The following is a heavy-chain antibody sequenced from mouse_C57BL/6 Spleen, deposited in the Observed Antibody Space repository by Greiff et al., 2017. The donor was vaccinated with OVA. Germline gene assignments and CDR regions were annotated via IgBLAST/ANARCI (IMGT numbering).Heavy chain of an antibody. CDR2: IFPGSGST. Sequence: QVQLQQPGPELVKPGASVKISCKASGYTFTDYYINWVKQRPGQGLEWIGWIFPGSGSTYYNEKFKGKATLTVDKSSSTAYMLLSSLTSEDSAVYFCAGSDYGSSLYYAMDYWGQGTSVTVAS. J-gene: IGHJ4*01. D-gene: IGHD1-1*01. CDR3: AGSDYGSSLYYAMDY. V-gene: IGHV1-75*01. CDR1: GYTFTDYY.